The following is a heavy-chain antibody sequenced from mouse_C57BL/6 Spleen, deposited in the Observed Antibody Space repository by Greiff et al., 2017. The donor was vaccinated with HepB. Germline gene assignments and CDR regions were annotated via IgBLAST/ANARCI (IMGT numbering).Heavy chain of an antibody. J-gene: IGHJ2*01. CDR1: GYAFSSSW. V-gene: IGHV1-82*01. D-gene: IGHD2-1*01. CDR3: ARSTDGNYGDY. CDR2: IYPGDGDT. Sequence: VQLQQSGPELVKPGASVKISCKASGYAFSSSWMNWVKQRPGKGLEWIGRIYPGDGDTNYNGKFKGKATLTADKSSSTAYMQLSSLTSEDSAVYFCARSTDGNYGDYWGQGTTLTVSS.